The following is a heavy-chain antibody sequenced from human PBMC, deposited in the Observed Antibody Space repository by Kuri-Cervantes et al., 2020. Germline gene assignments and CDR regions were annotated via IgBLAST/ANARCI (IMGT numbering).Heavy chain of an antibody. CDR3: ARDPSSYSYGTFDY. Sequence: GESLKISCAASGFTFSSYGMHWVRQAPGKGLEWVAVISYDGSNKYYADSVKGRFTISRDNSKNTLYLQMNSLRAEDTAVYYCARDPSSYSYGTFDYWGQGTLVTVSS. V-gene: IGHV3-30*19. D-gene: IGHD5-18*01. CDR1: GFTFSSYG. J-gene: IGHJ4*02. CDR2: ISYDGSNK.